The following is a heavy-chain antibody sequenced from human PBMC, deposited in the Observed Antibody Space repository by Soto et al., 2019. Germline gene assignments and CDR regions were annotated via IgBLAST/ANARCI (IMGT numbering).Heavy chain of an antibody. J-gene: IGHJ6*02. V-gene: IGHV3-33*01. Sequence: GGSLRLSCAASGFTFSSYGMHWVRQAPGKGLEWVAVIWYDGSNKYYADFVKGRFTISGDNYKNTLLLQMNSLRAEDTAVYYFARAAGGPGGVRGDYGMDVWGQGTTVTVSS. CDR3: ARAAGGPGGVRGDYGMDV. D-gene: IGHD3-10*01. CDR1: GFTFSSYG. CDR2: IWYDGSNK.